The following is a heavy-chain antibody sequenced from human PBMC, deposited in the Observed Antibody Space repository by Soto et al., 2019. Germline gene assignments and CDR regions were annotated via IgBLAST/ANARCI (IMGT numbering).Heavy chain of an antibody. CDR3: ARYVTRAADSYYGMDV. J-gene: IGHJ6*02. CDR2: ISGYNDDT. Sequence: AASVKVSCKASGYTFTSYGMKWVRQATGQGLEWMGWISGYNDDTNYAQRLQGRVTMTTDTATATAYMELRSLKSDDTAVYYCARYVTRAADSYYGMDVWGQGTTVTSP. D-gene: IGHD2-2*01. V-gene: IGHV1-18*04. CDR1: GYTFTSYG.